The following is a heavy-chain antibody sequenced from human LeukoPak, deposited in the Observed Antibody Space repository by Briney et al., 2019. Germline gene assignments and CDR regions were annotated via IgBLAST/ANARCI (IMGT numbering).Heavy chain of an antibody. CDR3: AREYPNTLYFDQ. D-gene: IGHD2-2*02. CDR1: GHTFSNYY. V-gene: IGHV1-46*01. Sequence: ASVKVSCTASGHTFSNYYMHWVRQAPGQGLEWMRIIGPSGSTTYLQKFQGRVTMTRDTSTSSVYMELSSLRSDDTAVYYCAREYPNTLYFDQWGQGTLVSVSS. CDR2: IGPSGST. J-gene: IGHJ4*02.